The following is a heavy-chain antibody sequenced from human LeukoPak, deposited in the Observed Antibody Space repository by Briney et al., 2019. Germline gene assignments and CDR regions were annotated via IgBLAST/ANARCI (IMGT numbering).Heavy chain of an antibody. V-gene: IGHV3-30-3*01. CDR2: ISYDGGSK. J-gene: IGHJ4*02. Sequence: GRSLRLSCAASGFTFSSYAMHWVRQAPGKGLEWVAVISYDGGSKYYADSVKGRFTISRDNSKNALYLQMNSLRAEDTAVYYCARGQYYYGSGSYYTRYYFDYWGQGTLVTVSS. CDR3: ARGQYYYGSGSYYTRYYFDY. D-gene: IGHD3-10*01. CDR1: GFTFSSYA.